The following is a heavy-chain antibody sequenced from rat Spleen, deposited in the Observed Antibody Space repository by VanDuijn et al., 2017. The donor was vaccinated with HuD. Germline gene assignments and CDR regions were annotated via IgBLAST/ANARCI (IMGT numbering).Heavy chain of an antibody. CDR3: VRERVPGFAFYFDY. CDR2: IWGDGST. CDR1: GFSLISNS. V-gene: IGHV2-1*01. Sequence: QVQLKESRPGLVQPSQTLSLICTVSGFSLISNSVHWVRQPPGKGLEWMGGIWGDGSTDYNSALKSRLSISRDTSKSQVFLKMNSLLTEDTAIYFCVRERVPGFAFYFDYWGQGVMVTVSS. D-gene: IGHD1-4*01. J-gene: IGHJ2*01.